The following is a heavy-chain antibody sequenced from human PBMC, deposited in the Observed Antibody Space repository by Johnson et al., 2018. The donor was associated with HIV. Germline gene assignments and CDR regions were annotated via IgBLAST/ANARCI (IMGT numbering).Heavy chain of an antibody. CDR3: ARDWVGANAFDI. CDR2: INWNGGST. D-gene: IGHD1-26*01. J-gene: IGHJ3*02. Sequence: VQLVESGGGVVQPGRSLRLSCVASGFTFRARQAPGKGLEWVSGINWNGGSTGYADSVKGRFTISRDNAKNSLYLHMNSLRAEDTAVYYCARDWVGANAFDIWGHGTMVTVSS. CDR1: GFTF. V-gene: IGHV3-20*04.